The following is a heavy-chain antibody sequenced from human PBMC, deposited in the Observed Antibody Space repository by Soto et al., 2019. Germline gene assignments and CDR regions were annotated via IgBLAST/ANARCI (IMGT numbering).Heavy chain of an antibody. CDR3: ARALMITFPRFDFDN. J-gene: IGHJ4*02. CDR1: GGSISSVDYY. D-gene: IGHD3-16*01. V-gene: IGHV4-30-4*01. Sequence: SETLSLTCTVSGGSISSVDYYWSWIRQPPGKGLEWIGYIYYSRSTYYNPSLKSRVTISVDTSKNQFSLKLSSVTAADTAVYYCARALMITFPRFDFDNWGQGTLVTVSS. CDR2: IYYSRST.